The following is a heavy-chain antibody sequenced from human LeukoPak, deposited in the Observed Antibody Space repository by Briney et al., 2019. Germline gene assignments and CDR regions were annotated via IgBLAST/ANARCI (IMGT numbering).Heavy chain of an antibody. CDR3: ARGITIFGVVTYFDY. J-gene: IGHJ4*02. V-gene: IGHV1-18*01. CDR2: ISDYNGNT. Sequence: ASVKVSCKASGYTFTSYGITWVRQAPGQGLEWMGWISDYNGNTNYAQKLQGRVTMTTDTSTGTAYMELRSLRSDDTAVYYCARGITIFGVVTYFDYWGQGTLVTVSS. D-gene: IGHD3-3*01. CDR1: GYTFTSYG.